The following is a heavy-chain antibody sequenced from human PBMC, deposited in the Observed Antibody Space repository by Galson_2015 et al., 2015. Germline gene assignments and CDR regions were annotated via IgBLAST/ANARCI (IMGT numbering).Heavy chain of an antibody. CDR2: ISYDGSNK. Sequence: SLRLSCAASGFTFSSYAMHWVRQAPGKGLEWVAVISYDGSNKYYADSVKGRFTISGDNSKNTLYLQMNSLRAEDTAVYYCARGIVGATTDDAFDIWGQGTMVTVSS. CDR3: ARGIVGATTDDAFDI. D-gene: IGHD1-26*01. J-gene: IGHJ3*02. CDR1: GFTFSSYA. V-gene: IGHV3-30-3*01.